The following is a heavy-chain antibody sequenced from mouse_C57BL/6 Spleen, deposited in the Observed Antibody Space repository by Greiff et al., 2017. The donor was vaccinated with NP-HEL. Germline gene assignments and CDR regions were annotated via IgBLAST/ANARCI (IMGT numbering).Heavy chain of an antibody. CDR3: ARGLDWYLDV. J-gene: IGHJ1*03. V-gene: IGHV5-17*01. Sequence: EVQLVESGGGLVKPGGSLKLSCAASGFTFSDYGMHWVRQAPEKGLEWVAYISSGSSTIYYADTVKGRFTISRDNAKNTLFLQMTSLRSEDTAMYYCARGLDWYLDVWGTGTTVTVSS. CDR1: GFTFSDYG. CDR2: ISSGSSTI. D-gene: IGHD3-3*01.